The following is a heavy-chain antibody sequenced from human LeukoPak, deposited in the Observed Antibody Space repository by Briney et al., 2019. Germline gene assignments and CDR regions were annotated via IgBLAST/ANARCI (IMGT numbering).Heavy chain of an antibody. V-gene: IGHV1-2*02. Sequence: SVKVSCKASGYTFTGYYMHWVRQAPGQGLEWMGWMNPNSGGTNYAQKFQGRVTMTRDTSISTAYMELSRLRSDDTAVYYCARAAIVAERYYYYYGMDVWGQGTTVTVSS. CDR1: GYTFTGYY. D-gene: IGHD2-15*01. J-gene: IGHJ6*02. CDR3: ARAAIVAERYYYYYGMDV. CDR2: MNPNSGGT.